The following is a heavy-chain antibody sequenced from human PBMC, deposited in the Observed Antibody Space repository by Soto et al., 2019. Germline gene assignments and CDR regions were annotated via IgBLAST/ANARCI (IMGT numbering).Heavy chain of an antibody. J-gene: IGHJ3*02. CDR3: ATETEYYYDSRGYYLDAFDI. CDR1: GGTFSSYA. D-gene: IGHD3-22*01. V-gene: IGHV1-69*01. Sequence: QVQLVQSGAEVKKPGSSVKVSCKASGGTFSSYAISWVRQAPGQGLEWMGGIIPIFGTANYAQKFQGRVTITADESTSTAYMELSSLRSEDTAVYYCATETEYYYDSRGYYLDAFDIWGQGTMVTVSS. CDR2: IIPIFGTA.